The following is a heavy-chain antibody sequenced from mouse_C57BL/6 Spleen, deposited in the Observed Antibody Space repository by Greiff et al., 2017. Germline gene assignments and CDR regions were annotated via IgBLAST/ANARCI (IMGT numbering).Heavy chain of an antibody. D-gene: IGHD1-1*01. J-gene: IGHJ2*01. CDR1: GYTFTSYW. V-gene: IGHV1-72*01. Sequence: VQLQQPGAELVKPGASVKLSCKASGYTFTSYWMHWVKQRPGRGLEWIGRIDPNSGGTKYNEKFKSKATLTVDKPSSTAYMQLSSLTSEDSAVYYCARETSSTVVASNWFFDYWGQGTTLTVSS. CDR2: IDPNSGGT. CDR3: ARETSSTVVASNWFFDY.